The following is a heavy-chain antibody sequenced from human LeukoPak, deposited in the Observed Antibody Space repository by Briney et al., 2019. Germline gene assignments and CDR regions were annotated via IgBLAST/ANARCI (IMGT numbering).Heavy chain of an antibody. V-gene: IGHV3-7*01. D-gene: IGHD2-2*01. CDR1: GFSFSTYW. J-gene: IGHJ4*02. CDR3: ARGGARSTSCYAVH. Sequence: GGSLRLSCVASGFSFSTYWMIWVRQAPGKGLEWVANIKQDGSEKYYVDSVEGRFTISRDNAKNSLYLQMNSLGADDTAVYYCARGGARSTSCYAVHWGQGTLVTVSS. CDR2: IKQDGSEK.